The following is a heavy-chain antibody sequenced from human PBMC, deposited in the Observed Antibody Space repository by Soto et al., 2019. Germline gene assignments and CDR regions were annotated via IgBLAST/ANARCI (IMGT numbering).Heavy chain of an antibody. Sequence: EVQLLESGGGLVQPGGSLRLSCAASGFTFSSYAMSWVRQAPGKGLEWVSAISGSGGSTYYADSVKGRFTISRDNSNNTLYLQMNSLRAEDTAVYYCAKFLEPTYYYYGMDVWGQGTTVTVSS. CDR3: AKFLEPTYYYYGMDV. CDR1: GFTFSSYA. J-gene: IGHJ6*02. D-gene: IGHD1-1*01. V-gene: IGHV3-23*01. CDR2: ISGSGGST.